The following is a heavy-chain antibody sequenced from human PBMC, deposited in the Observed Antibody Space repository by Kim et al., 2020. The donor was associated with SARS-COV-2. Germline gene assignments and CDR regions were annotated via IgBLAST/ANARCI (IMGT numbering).Heavy chain of an antibody. CDR3: ATEAPRSGAGDY. CDR2: LSSSSSYI. CDR1: GFTFSSYT. V-gene: IGHV3-21*01. J-gene: IGHJ4*02. D-gene: IGHD3-3*01. Sequence: GGSLRLSCAASGFTFSSYTMTWVRQAPGKGLEWVSSLSSSSSYIYYADSVKGRFTISRDNAKNSLYLQMNSLRAEDTAVYYCATEAPRSGAGDYWGQGTLVTVSS.